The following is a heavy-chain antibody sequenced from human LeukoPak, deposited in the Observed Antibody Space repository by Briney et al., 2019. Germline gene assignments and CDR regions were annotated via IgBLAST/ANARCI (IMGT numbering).Heavy chain of an antibody. D-gene: IGHD5-18*01. CDR3: ARDLGIQLWQQFDY. CDR2: IYYSGST. CDR1: GGSISSYY. V-gene: IGHV4-59*12. Sequence: SETLSLTCTVSGGSISSYYWSWIRQPPGKGLEWIGYIYYSGSTNYNPSLKSRVTISVDTSKNQFSLKLSSVTAADTAVYYCARDLGIQLWQQFDYWGQGTLVTVSS. J-gene: IGHJ4*02.